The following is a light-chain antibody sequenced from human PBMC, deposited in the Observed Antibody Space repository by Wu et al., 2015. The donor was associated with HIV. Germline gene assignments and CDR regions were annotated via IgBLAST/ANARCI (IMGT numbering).Light chain of an antibody. V-gene: IGKV1-8*01. CDR3: QQYYSYPRT. CDR1: QSIVNS. Sequence: AIRLTQSPSSLSASTGDRVTISCRASQSIVNSLAWYQQKPGKAPELLIYDASRLQGGVPSRFSGSGSGTDFTLTISCLQSEDYTIYYCQQYYSYPRTFGPGTRVDI. J-gene: IGKJ3*01. CDR2: DAS.